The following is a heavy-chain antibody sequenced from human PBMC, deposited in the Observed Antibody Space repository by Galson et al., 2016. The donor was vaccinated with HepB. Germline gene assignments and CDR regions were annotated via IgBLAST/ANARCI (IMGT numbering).Heavy chain of an antibody. V-gene: IGHV6-1*01. J-gene: IGHJ6*02. Sequence: CAISGDIVSSNTAAWNWIRQSPSRGLEWLGRAYYRSRWYRDYAESLKGRIDISPDTSKNHFSLQLNSVTPEDTAVYYCARLDAGGLYFGVDVWGPGTTVIVSS. D-gene: IGHD2-2*02. CDR2: AYYRSRWYR. CDR3: ARLDAGGLYFGVDV. CDR1: GDIVSSNTAA.